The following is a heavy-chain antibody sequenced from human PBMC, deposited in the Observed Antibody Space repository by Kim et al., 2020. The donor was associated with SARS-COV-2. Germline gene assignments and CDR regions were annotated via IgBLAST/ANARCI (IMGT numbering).Heavy chain of an antibody. CDR3: ARGRLLPSLRRDSSGYYF. CDR1: GGSFSGYY. J-gene: IGHJ4*01. Sequence: SETLSLTCAVYGGSFSGYYWSWIRQPPGKGLEWIGEINHSGSTNYNPSLKSRVTISVDTSKNQFSLKLSSVTAADTAVYYCARGRLLPSLRRDSSGYYF. V-gene: IGHV4-34*01. CDR2: INHSGST. D-gene: IGHD3-22*01.